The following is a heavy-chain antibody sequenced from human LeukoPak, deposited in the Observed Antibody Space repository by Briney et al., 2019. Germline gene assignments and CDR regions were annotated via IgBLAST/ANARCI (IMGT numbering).Heavy chain of an antibody. CDR3: ARDKGFYYDSSGYPTPDAFDI. V-gene: IGHV3-7*01. Sequence: QAGGSLRLSCAASGFTVNNYWMTWVRQAPGKGLEWVANIKQDGSEKYYVDSVEGRFIISRDSAKNSLYLQMNSLRAEDTAVYYCARDKGFYYDSSGYPTPDAFDIWGQGTMVTVSS. D-gene: IGHD3-22*01. CDR2: IKQDGSEK. CDR1: GFTVNNYW. J-gene: IGHJ3*02.